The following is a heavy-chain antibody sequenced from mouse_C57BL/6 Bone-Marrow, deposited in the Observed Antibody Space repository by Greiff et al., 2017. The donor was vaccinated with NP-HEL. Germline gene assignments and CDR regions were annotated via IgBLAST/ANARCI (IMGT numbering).Heavy chain of an antibody. J-gene: IGHJ3*01. CDR3: TGLQAWFAY. CDR2: IRLKSGNYAT. Sequence: EVKLEESGGGLVQPGGSMKLSCVASGFTFSNYWMNWVRQSPEKGLEWVAQIRLKSGNYATHYAESVKGRFTISRDDSKSSVYLQMNNVRAEDTGIYYCTGLQAWFAYWGKGTLVTVSA. V-gene: IGHV6-3*01. CDR1: GFTFSNYW.